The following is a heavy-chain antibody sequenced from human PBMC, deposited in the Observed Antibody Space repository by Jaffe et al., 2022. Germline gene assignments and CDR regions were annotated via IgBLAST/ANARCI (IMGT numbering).Heavy chain of an antibody. J-gene: IGHJ4*02. CDR2: INPNSGGT. V-gene: IGHV1-2*02. CDR1: GYTFTGYY. CDR3: ARVGGYCSGGSCYSDY. D-gene: IGHD2-15*01. Sequence: QVQLVQSGAEVKKPGASVKVSCKASGYTFTGYYMHWVRQAPGQGLEWMGWINPNSGGTNYAQKFQGRVTMTRDTSISTAYMELSRLRSDDTAVYYCARVGGYCSGGSCYSDYWGQGTLVTVSS.